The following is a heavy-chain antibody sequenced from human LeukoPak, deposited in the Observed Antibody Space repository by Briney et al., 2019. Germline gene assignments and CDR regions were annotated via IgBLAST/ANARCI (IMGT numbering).Heavy chain of an antibody. CDR1: GFTFSNAW. D-gene: IGHD3-22*01. J-gene: IGHJ4*02. CDR3: TTDGTAYYDSSGYYYPDY. Sequence: PGGSLRLSCAASGFTFSNAWMSWVRQAPGKGLEWVGRIKSKTDGGTTDYAVPVKGRFTISRDDSKNTLYLQMNSLKTEDTAVYYCTTDGTAYYDSSGYYYPDYWGQGTLVTVSS. V-gene: IGHV3-15*01. CDR2: IKSKTDGGTT.